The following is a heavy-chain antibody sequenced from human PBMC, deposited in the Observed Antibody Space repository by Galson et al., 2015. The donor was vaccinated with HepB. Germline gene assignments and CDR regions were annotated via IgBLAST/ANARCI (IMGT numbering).Heavy chain of an antibody. CDR1: GFTFSSYS. J-gene: IGHJ3*02. CDR2: ISSSSSYI. Sequence: SLRLSCAASGFTFSSYSMNWVRQAPGKGLEWVSSISSSSSYIYYADSVKGRFTISRDNAKNSLYLQMNSLRAEDTAVYYCARAWEGYSYGHDAFDIWGQGTMVTVSS. V-gene: IGHV3-21*01. D-gene: IGHD5-18*01. CDR3: ARAWEGYSYGHDAFDI.